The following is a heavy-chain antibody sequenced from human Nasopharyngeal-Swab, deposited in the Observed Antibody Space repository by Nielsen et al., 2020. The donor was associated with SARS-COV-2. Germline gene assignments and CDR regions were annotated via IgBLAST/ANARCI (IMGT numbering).Heavy chain of an antibody. CDR3: TRDLAEMATGFDY. Sequence: GESLKISCTASGFTFGDYAMSWFRQAPGKGLKWVGFIRSKAYGGTTEYAASVKGRFTISRDDSKSIAYLQMNSLKTEDTAVYYCTRDLAEMATGFDYWGQGTLVTVSS. CDR2: IRSKAYGGTT. D-gene: IGHD5-24*01. J-gene: IGHJ4*02. V-gene: IGHV3-49*03. CDR1: GFTFGDYA.